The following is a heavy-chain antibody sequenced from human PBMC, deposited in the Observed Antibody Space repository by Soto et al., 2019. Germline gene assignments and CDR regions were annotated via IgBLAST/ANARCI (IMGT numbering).Heavy chain of an antibody. CDR2: MYYSGRT. V-gene: IGHV4-31*02. CDR3: ERGVSDFGDYNWFDP. Sequence: SEALSLTCTVSGGSLSRGGYFWTWIRQQPGKGLEWIGYMYYSGRTHYTASLKSRASISADMSKNQFSLKLNSVTAADTAVYFCERGVSDFGDYNWFDPWGQGTSVTVYS. J-gene: IGHJ5*02. D-gene: IGHD4-17*01. CDR1: GGSLSRGGYF.